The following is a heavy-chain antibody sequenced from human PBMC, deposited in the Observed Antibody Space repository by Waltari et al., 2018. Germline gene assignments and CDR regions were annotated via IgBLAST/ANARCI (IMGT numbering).Heavy chain of an antibody. V-gene: IGHV3-21*01. Sequence: EVQLAESGGGLVKPGGSLRLSCAASGLTFNVYSMTWVRQAPGKGLEWGSSISSSSTYIDYAESVKGRFTISRDNAKNSLYLQMNSLRAEDTAVYYCARDSPEWGSPSCLDYWGQGTLVTVSS. J-gene: IGHJ4*02. CDR2: ISSSSTYI. CDR1: GLTFNVYS. CDR3: ARDSPEWGSPSCLDY. D-gene: IGHD2-2*01.